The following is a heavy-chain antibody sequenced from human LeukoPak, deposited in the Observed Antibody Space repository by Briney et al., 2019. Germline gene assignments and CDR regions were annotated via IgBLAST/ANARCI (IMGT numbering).Heavy chain of an antibody. V-gene: IGHV1-2*02. Sequence: GASVKVSCKASGYILTDYSIHWVRQAPGQGLEWMGWINPNSGATNSAQKFQGRVTMTRDTSTSLVYMELNRLRSDETAMFYCARGMDYDILSGRGYGMDVWGQGTTVTVSS. CDR1: GYILTDYS. D-gene: IGHD3-9*01. CDR2: INPNSGAT. CDR3: ARGMDYDILSGRGYGMDV. J-gene: IGHJ6*02.